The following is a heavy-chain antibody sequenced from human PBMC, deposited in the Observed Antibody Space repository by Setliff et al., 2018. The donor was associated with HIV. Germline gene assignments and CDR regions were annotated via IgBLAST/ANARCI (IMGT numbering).Heavy chain of an antibody. CDR1: GYTFTDYY. V-gene: IGHV1-2*02. Sequence: GASVKVSCKASGYTFTDYYFHWVRQAPGQGLEWMGWINPKFGGTLYAQKFQGRVTMTRDTSINTAYMELTRLRSDDTAVYYCARVPSPYSSSWDFDYWGQGTRVTVSS. CDR2: INPKFGGT. J-gene: IGHJ4*02. D-gene: IGHD6-13*01. CDR3: ARVPSPYSSSWDFDY.